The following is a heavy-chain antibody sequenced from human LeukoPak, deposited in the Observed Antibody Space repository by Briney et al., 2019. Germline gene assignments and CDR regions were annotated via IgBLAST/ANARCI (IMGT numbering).Heavy chain of an antibody. CDR1: GFTFSSYE. Sequence: GGSLRLSCAASGFTFSSYEMNWVRQAPGKGLEWVSYISSSGSTIYYADSVKGRFTISRDNAKNSLYLQMNSLRAEDTAVYYCAKIPSRVVVTTTPWGQGTLVTVSS. V-gene: IGHV3-48*03. D-gene: IGHD2-21*02. CDR3: AKIPSRVVVTTTP. CDR2: ISSSGSTI. J-gene: IGHJ5*02.